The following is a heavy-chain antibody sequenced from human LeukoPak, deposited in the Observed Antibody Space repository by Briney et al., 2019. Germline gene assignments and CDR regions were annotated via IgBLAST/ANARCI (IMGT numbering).Heavy chain of an antibody. D-gene: IGHD7-27*01. CDR3: ARDNNWGSTHY. V-gene: IGHV3-7*01. CDR2: IKQDGSQI. J-gene: IGHJ4*02. CDR1: GFTFTNYW. Sequence: GGSLRLSCAASGFTFTNYWMSWVRQAPGKGLEWVANIKQDGSQIYYVDSLRGRFTISRDNAKNSVYLQMNSLRAEDTAVYYCARDNNWGSTHYWGQGTLVTVSS.